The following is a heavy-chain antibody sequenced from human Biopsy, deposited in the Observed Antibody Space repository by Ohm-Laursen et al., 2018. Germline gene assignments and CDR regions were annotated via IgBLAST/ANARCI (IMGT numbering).Heavy chain of an antibody. D-gene: IGHD1-26*01. CDR1: GGSISSYY. CDR2: IYYTGST. CDR3: ARHAPSYSGSYWRYFDL. Sequence: PSDTLSLTCTVSGGSISSYYWSWIRQPPGKGLEWIGYIYYTGSTNYNPSLKSRVTISVDTSMNHLSLRLTSATAADTAVYYCARHAPSYSGSYWRYFDLWGRGTLVTVSS. J-gene: IGHJ2*01. V-gene: IGHV4-59*08.